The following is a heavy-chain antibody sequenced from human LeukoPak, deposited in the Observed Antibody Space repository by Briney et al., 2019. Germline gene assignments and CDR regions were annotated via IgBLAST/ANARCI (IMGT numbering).Heavy chain of an antibody. J-gene: IGHJ4*02. CDR3: TTSSGCYSLNY. CDR1: GDSISSALW. CDR2: ISRDGST. Sequence: SETLSLTCAVSGDSISSALWWNWVRQPPGKGLDWIGEISRDGSTKYNPSLKNRVTISKDNSKNQFSLKLNSVTAADTAVYYCTTSSGCYSLNYWGQGVLITVSS. D-gene: IGHD2-2*02. V-gene: IGHV4-4*02.